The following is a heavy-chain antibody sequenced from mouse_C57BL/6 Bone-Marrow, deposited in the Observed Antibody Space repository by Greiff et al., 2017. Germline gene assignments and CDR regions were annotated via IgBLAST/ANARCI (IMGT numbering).Heavy chain of an antibody. J-gene: IGHJ3*01. V-gene: IGHV1-76*01. Sequence: VQGVESGAELVRPGASVKLSCKASGYTFTDYYINWVKQRPGQGLEWIARIYPGSGNTYYNEKFKGKATLTAENSSSTAYMQLSSLTSEDSAVYFYARRGGNYEAWFAYWGQGTLVTVSA. CDR1: GYTFTDYY. D-gene: IGHD2-1*01. CDR3: ARRGGNYEAWFAY. CDR2: IYPGSGNT.